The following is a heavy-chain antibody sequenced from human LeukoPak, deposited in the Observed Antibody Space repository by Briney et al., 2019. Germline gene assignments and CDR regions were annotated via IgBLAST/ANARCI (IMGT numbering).Heavy chain of an antibody. CDR3: ASVYIVVVPAAVGGWFDP. J-gene: IGHJ5*02. CDR1: GGSISSYY. V-gene: IGHV4-59*01. CDR2: IYYSGST. Sequence: PSETLSLTCTVSGGSISSYYWSWIRQPPGKGLEWIGYIYYSGSTNYNPSLKSRVTISVDTSKNQFSLKLSSVTAADTAVYYCASVYIVVVPAAVGGWFDPWGQGTLVTVSS. D-gene: IGHD2-2*01.